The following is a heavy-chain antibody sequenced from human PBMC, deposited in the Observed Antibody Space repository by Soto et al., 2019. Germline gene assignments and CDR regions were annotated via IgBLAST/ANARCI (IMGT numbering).Heavy chain of an antibody. CDR2: ISYGGTRK. Sequence: RRLSCGASGFTFRDYGMYWVRQAPGKGLEWVAVISYGGTRKYYADSVKGRFTISRDNSKNTLYLQMNRLRAEDTAVYYCAKDIPPEIDDFWHGMDVWGQGTTVTVS. J-gene: IGHJ6*02. CDR1: GFTFRDYG. CDR3: AKDIPPEIDDFWHGMDV. V-gene: IGHV3-30*18. D-gene: IGHD3-3*01.